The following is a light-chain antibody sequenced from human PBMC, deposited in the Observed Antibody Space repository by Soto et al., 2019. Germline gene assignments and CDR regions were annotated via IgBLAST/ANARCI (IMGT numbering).Light chain of an antibody. V-gene: IGKV3-20*01. CDR3: QQYGSS. Sequence: EIVLTQSPGTLSLSPGERATLSCRASQSLSTYLAWYQQKPGQAPRLLIYGVSSRATGIPDRFSGSGSGTDFTLTISRLEPEDFAGYYCQQYGSSFGGGTKVEIK. CDR1: QSLSTY. CDR2: GVS. J-gene: IGKJ4*01.